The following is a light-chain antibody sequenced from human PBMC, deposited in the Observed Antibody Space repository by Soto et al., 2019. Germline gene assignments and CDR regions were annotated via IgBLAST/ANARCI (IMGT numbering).Light chain of an antibody. Sequence: EIVLTQSPATLSLSPGERATLSCRASQSVSGYLAWYQQKPGQAPRLLIYDGSHRATGIPARFSGSGSGTDFTLTISGLEPEDFAVYYCQQRSNGLISFGPGTKVDIK. V-gene: IGKV3-11*01. J-gene: IGKJ3*01. CDR1: QSVSGY. CDR3: QQRSNGLIS. CDR2: DGS.